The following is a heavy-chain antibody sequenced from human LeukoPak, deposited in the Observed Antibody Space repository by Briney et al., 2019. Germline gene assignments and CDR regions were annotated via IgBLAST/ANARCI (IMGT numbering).Heavy chain of an antibody. CDR1: GFILDRYN. D-gene: IGHD6-19*01. J-gene: IGHJ4*02. V-gene: IGHV3-48*02. CDR2: ISSSSTPI. Sequence: GGSLRLSCVASGFILDRYNMNWVRQAPGKGLEWVSSISSSSTPIYYTDSVKGRFTISRDNAKNSLYLQMNSLRDGDTAVYYCARDVPVAGAPFDYWGQGTLVTVSS. CDR3: ARDVPVAGAPFDY.